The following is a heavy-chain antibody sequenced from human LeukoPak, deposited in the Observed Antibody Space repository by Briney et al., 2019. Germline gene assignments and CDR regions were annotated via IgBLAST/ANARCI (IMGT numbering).Heavy chain of an antibody. D-gene: IGHD6-19*01. V-gene: IGHV4-59*12. CDR2: IYYSGST. CDR1: GGSISSYY. J-gene: IGHJ4*02. CDR3: ASLPGIAVAGTVLDY. Sequence: SETLSLTCTVSGGSISSYYWSWIRQPPGKGLEWIAYIYYSGSTNYNPSLKSRVTISVDTSKNQFSLKLSSVTAADTAVYYCASLPGIAVAGTVLDYWGQGTLVTVSS.